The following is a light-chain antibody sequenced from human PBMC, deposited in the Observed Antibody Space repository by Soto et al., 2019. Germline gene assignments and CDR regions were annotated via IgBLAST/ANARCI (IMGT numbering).Light chain of an antibody. V-gene: IGLV1-47*01. J-gene: IGLJ7*01. CDR3: AAWDYSLSGPV. CDR1: SSNNGSNY. Sequence: QSVLTQPPSASGTPGQRVTISCSGSSSNNGSNYVYWYQQLPGTAPKLLIYRNNQRPSGVPDRFSGSKSGTSASLAISGLRSEDEADYYCAAWDYSLSGPVFGGGTQLTVL. CDR2: RNN.